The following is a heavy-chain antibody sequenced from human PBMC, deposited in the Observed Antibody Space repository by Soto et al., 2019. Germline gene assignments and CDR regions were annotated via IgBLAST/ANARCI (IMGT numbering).Heavy chain of an antibody. CDR2: IWYDGSNK. D-gene: IGHD2-2*01. CDR1: GFTFSSYG. V-gene: IGHV3-33*01. CDR3: ARDSGIVVVPAAIFGYYYYMDV. J-gene: IGHJ6*03. Sequence: GGSLRLSCAASGFTFSSYGMHWVRQAPGKGLEWVAVIWYDGSNKYYADSVKGRFTISRDNSKNTLYLQMNSLRAEDTAVYYCARDSGIVVVPAAIFGYYYYMDVWGKGTTVTVSS.